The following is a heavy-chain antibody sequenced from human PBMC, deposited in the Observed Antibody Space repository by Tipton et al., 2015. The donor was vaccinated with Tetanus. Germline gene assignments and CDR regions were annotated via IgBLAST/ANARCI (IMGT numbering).Heavy chain of an antibody. D-gene: IGHD1-1*01. CDR1: GGSISSYY. CDR2: IYYSGST. CDR3: ARDKNEPYYYYGMDV. V-gene: IGHV4-59*01. Sequence: TLSLTCTVSGGSISSYYWSWIRQPPGKGLEWIGYIYYSGSTNYNPSLKSRVTISVDTSKNQFSLKLSSVTAADTAVYYCARDKNEPYYYYGMDVWGQGTTVTVSS. J-gene: IGHJ6*02.